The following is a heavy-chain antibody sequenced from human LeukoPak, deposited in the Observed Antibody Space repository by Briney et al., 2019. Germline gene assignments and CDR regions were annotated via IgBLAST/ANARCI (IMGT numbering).Heavy chain of an antibody. CDR2: IYTSGST. Sequence: SETLSLTCTVSGGSISSYYWSWIRQPAGEGLEWIGRIYTSGSTNYNPSLKSRVTMSVDTSKNQFSLKLSSVTAADTAVYYCARDPGDSSSPGRSHFDYWGQGTLVTVSS. D-gene: IGHD6-13*01. CDR1: GGSISSYY. V-gene: IGHV4-4*07. J-gene: IGHJ4*02. CDR3: ARDPGDSSSPGRSHFDY.